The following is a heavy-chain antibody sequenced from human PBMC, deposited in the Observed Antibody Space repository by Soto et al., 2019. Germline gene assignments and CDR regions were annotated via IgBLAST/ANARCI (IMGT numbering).Heavy chain of an antibody. D-gene: IGHD2-21*01. CDR1: GFTFSSYA. CDR2: ISYDGSNK. CDR3: AREDPFRLILDY. J-gene: IGHJ4*02. V-gene: IGHV3-30-3*01. Sequence: QVQLLESGGGVVQPGRSLRLSCAASGFTFSSYAMHWVRQAPGKGLEWVAVISYDGSNKYYADSVKCRFTIARDNSKNTLYLQMNSLRAEDTAVYYCAREDPFRLILDYWGQGTLVTVSS.